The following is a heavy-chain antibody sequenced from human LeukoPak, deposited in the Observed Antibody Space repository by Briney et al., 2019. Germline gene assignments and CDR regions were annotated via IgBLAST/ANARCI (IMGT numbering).Heavy chain of an antibody. CDR1: GGTFSSYA. D-gene: IGHD3-3*01. Sequence: ASVKVSCKASGGTFSSYAISWVRQAPGQGLEWMGGIIPIFGTANYAQKFQGRVTITADESTSTAYMELSSLRSEDTAVYYCARGLRGSGYYTHYYYYMDVWGEGTTVTVSS. CDR2: IIPIFGTA. J-gene: IGHJ6*03. V-gene: IGHV1-69*13. CDR3: ARGLRGSGYYTHYYYYMDV.